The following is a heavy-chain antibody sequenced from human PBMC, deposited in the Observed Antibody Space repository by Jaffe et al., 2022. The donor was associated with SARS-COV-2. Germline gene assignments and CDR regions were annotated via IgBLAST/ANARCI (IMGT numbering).Heavy chain of an antibody. CDR2: ISSSGSTI. V-gene: IGHV3-48*03. CDR1: GFTFSSYE. J-gene: IGHJ6*02. CDR3: ARGEPYIAAAGTAGYYYYGMDV. D-gene: IGHD6-13*01. Sequence: EVQLVESGGGLVQPGGSLRLSCAASGFTFSSYEMNWVRQAPGKGLEWVSYISSSGSTIYYADSVKGRFTISRDNAKNSLYLQMNSLRAEDTAVYYCARGEPYIAAAGTAGYYYYGMDVWGQGTTVTVSS.